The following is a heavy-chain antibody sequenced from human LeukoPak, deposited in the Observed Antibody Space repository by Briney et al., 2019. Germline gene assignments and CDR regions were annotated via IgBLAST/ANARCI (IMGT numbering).Heavy chain of an antibody. Sequence: SVKVSCKASGGTFNSYAVSWVRQAPGQGLEWMGRIIPIFGTANYAQKFQGRVTITTDESTSTAYMELSSLRSEDTAVYYCARGDFHDDYGDYPFDYWGQGTLVTVSS. V-gene: IGHV1-69*05. D-gene: IGHD4-17*01. J-gene: IGHJ4*02. CDR2: IIPIFGTA. CDR3: ARGDFHDDYGDYPFDY. CDR1: GGTFNSYA.